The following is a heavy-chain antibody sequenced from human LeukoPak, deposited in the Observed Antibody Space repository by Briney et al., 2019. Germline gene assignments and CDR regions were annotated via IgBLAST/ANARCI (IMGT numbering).Heavy chain of an antibody. D-gene: IGHD6-19*01. CDR3: ANIAVAGILIIDY. V-gene: IGHV3-23*01. Sequence: PGGTLRLSCAASGFTFSSYGMSWVRQAPGKGLEWVSAISGSGGSKYYADSVKGRFTISRDNSKNTLYLQMNSLRAEDTAVYYCANIAVAGILIIDYWGQGTLVTVSS. CDR2: ISGSGGSK. CDR1: GFTFSSYG. J-gene: IGHJ4*02.